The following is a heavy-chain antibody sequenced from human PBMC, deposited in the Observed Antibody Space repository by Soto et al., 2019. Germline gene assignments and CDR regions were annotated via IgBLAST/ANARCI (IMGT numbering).Heavy chain of an antibody. CDR1: GFTFSSYA. D-gene: IGHD2-15*01. V-gene: IGHV3-23*01. J-gene: IGHJ6*02. CDR2: ISGSGGST. CDR3: AKDQDIVGGMYV. Sequence: GSLRLSCAASGFTFSSYAMSWVRQAPGKGLEWVSAISGSGGSTYYADSVKGRFTISRDNSKNTLYLQMNSLRAEDTAVYYCAKDQDIVGGMYVWGQGNTVTVSS.